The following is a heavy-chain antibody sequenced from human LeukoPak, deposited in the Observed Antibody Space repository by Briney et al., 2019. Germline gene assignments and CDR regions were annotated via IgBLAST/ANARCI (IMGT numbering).Heavy chain of an antibody. CDR2: IYTSGST. CDR3: ARDSLAYYDFWSGYNAFDI. V-gene: IGHV4-61*02. Sequence: PSQTLSLTCTVYGGSISSGSYYWSWIRQPAGKGLEWIGRIYTSGSTNYNPSLKSRVTISVDTSKNQFSLKLSSVTAADTAVYYCARDSLAYYDFWSGYNAFDIWGQGTMVTVSS. CDR1: GGSISSGSYY. D-gene: IGHD3-3*01. J-gene: IGHJ3*02.